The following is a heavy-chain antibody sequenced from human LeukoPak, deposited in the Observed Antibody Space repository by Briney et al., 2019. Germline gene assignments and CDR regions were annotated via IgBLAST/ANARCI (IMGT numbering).Heavy chain of an antibody. Sequence: GGSLRLSCAASGFTFSTYSMNWVRQAPGKGLEWVSYISDSSSTIYYADSVKGRFTISRDNAKNSLYLQMNSLRAEDTAVYYCAREDRHSNIPDVWGKGTTVTVSS. V-gene: IGHV3-48*01. CDR1: GFTFSTYS. J-gene: IGHJ6*04. D-gene: IGHD2/OR15-2a*01. CDR3: AREDRHSNIPDV. CDR2: ISDSSSTI.